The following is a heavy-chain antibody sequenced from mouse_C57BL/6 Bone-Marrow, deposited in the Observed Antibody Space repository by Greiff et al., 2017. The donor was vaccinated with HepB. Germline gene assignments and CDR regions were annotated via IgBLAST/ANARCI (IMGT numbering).Heavy chain of an antibody. J-gene: IGHJ2*01. Sequence: DVKLVESGGDLVKPGGSLKLSCAASGFTFSSYGMSWVRQTPDKRLEWVATISSGGSYTYYPDSVKGRFTISRDNAKNNLYLQMSSLKSEDTAMYYCARHKGSYFDYWGQGTTLTVSS. D-gene: IGHD3-3*01. CDR3: ARHKGSYFDY. CDR1: GFTFSSYG. V-gene: IGHV5-6*02. CDR2: ISSGGSYT.